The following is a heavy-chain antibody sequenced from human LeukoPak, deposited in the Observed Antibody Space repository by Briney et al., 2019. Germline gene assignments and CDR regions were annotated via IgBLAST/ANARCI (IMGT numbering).Heavy chain of an antibody. CDR1: GGSISSSSYY. J-gene: IGHJ4*02. Sequence: SETLSLTCTVSGGSISSSSYYWGWIRQPPGKGLEWIGSIYYSGSTYYNPSLKSRVTISVDTSKNQFSLKLSSVTAADTAVYYCARRVIVGVTDYFDYWGQGTLVTVSS. CDR3: ARRVIVGVTDYFDY. CDR2: IYYSGST. V-gene: IGHV4-39*01. D-gene: IGHD1-26*01.